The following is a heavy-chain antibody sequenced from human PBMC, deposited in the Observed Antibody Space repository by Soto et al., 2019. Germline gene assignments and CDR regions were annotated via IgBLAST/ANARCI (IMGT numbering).Heavy chain of an antibody. CDR3: ASGAGYYYGSGSSVDY. CDR2: IIPILGIA. Sequence: QVQLVQSGAEVQKPGSSVKVSCKASGGTFSSYTISWVRQAPGQGLEWMGRIIPILGIANYAQKFQGRVTITADKSTSTAYMELSSLRSEDTAVYYCASGAGYYYGSGSSVDYWGQGTLVTVSS. D-gene: IGHD3-10*01. V-gene: IGHV1-69*02. CDR1: GGTFSSYT. J-gene: IGHJ4*02.